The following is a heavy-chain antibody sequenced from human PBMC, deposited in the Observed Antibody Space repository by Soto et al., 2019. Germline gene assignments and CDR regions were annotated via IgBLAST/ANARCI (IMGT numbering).Heavy chain of an antibody. D-gene: IGHD1-26*01. CDR2: NSWNSGSI. J-gene: IGHJ4*02. CDR1: GFTFDDYA. CDR3: AKGAPGGSYQTNFDY. V-gene: IGHV3-9*01. Sequence: EVQLVESGGGLVQPGRSLRLSCAASGFTFDDYAMHWVRQAPGKGLEWVSGNSWNSGSIGYADSVKGRFTISRDNAKNSLYLQRNSLRAEDTALYYCAKGAPGGSYQTNFDYWGQGTLVTVSS.